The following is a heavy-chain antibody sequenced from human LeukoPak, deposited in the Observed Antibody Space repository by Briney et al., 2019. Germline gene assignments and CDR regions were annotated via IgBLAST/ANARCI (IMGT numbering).Heavy chain of an antibody. V-gene: IGHV1-2*02. J-gene: IGHJ4*02. CDR1: GDSFTGDY. Sequence: TSGKVSCQASGDSFTGDYLHWVRQAPGQGREWMGCTHRRSGGTTYTQNFQGRVAMTWDTAISTTYLDLSRLTSGETVVYYCATAPNPAYYFASWGQGTLVTVSS. CDR3: ATAPNPAYYFAS. CDR2: THRRSGGT.